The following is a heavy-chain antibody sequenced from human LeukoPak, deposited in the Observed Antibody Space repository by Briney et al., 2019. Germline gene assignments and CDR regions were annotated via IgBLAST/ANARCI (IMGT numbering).Heavy chain of an antibody. J-gene: IGHJ4*02. D-gene: IGHD3-22*01. Sequence: SETLSLTCIVSGDSIRSYYWNWIRQAPGKALEWIGHIHNNGDSAYNFSLKSRVTFSMDTSKNQFSLKLSSVTAADTAVYYCGRWGYFDSGNYFVVDYWGQGTVVTVSS. CDR2: IHNNGDS. CDR1: GDSIRSYY. V-gene: IGHV4-59*01. CDR3: GRWGYFDSGNYFVVDY.